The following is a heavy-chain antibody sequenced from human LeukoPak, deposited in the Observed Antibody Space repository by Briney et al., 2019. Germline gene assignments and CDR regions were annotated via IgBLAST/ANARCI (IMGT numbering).Heavy chain of an antibody. CDR2: VDHTGST. D-gene: IGHD3-16*01. J-gene: IGHJ6*03. CDR3: ARGGSYYYYYYMDV. V-gene: IGHV4-59*01. CDR1: DDSITMYY. Sequence: PSETLSLTCSVSDDSITMYYWTWIRQPPGKGLEWIGYVDHTGSTNFNPSLNGRVSISRDTTNNLFSLRLRSVTAADTAVYFCARGGSYYYYYYMDVWGKGTTVTISS.